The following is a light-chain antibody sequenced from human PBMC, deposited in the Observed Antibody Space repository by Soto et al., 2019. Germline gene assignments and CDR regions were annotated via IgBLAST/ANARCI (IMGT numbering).Light chain of an antibody. CDR1: QSVGSY. Sequence: EIVLTQSPATLSLSPGERATLSCRASQSVGSYLAWYQQNPGQAPRLLIYGAYNGAPSIPARISGSGSGTDFTITISILAPEDFAVYHCLQRSIGFTFGPGNKVDIK. J-gene: IGKJ3*01. CDR3: LQRSIGFT. V-gene: IGKV3-11*01. CDR2: GAY.